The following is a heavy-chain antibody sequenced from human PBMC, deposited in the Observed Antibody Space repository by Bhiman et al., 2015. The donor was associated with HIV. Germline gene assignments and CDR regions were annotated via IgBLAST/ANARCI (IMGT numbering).Heavy chain of an antibody. CDR2: IKQDGSEK. CDR3: ARDLQIAIAVAGSFDY. V-gene: IGHV3-7*01. J-gene: IGHJ4*02. D-gene: IGHD6-19*01. Sequence: EVQLVDSGGGLVQPGGSLRLSCAASGFTFSSYWMSWVRQAPGKGLEWVANIKQDGSEKNYVDSMKGRFTISRDNAKNSLYLQMNSLRAEDTAVYYCARDLQIAIAVAGSFDYWGQGTLVTVSS. CDR1: GFTFSSYW.